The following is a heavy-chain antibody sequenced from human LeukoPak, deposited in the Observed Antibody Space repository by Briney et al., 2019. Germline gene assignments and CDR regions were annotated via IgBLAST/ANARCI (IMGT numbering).Heavy chain of an antibody. D-gene: IGHD1-26*01. CDR2: IYHTGTT. V-gene: IGHV4-30-4*01. CDR3: ASVSVWELATHTGGSFDY. Sequence: PSETLSLTCTVSGGLISRIEYYWGWVRQSPVKGLEWLGHIYHTGTTLYSPHLNNRLTVSVDSSKNQFSLTLNSVTAADTAVYYCASVSVWELATHTGGSFDYWGPGILVTVSS. J-gene: IGHJ4*02. CDR1: GGLISRIEYY.